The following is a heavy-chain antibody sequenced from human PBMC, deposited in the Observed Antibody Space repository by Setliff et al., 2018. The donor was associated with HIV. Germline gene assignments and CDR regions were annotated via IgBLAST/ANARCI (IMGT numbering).Heavy chain of an antibody. CDR1: GDSIGSYS. Sequence: SETLSLTCTVSGDSIGSYSWNWIRQPPGKGLEWIGYIYASGSTNYNPSLESRVTISVDTSKNQFSLKVNSVTAADTAVYYCARSPRIGVAGEFEYWGQGTLVTVSS. CDR2: IYASGST. V-gene: IGHV4-4*09. J-gene: IGHJ4*02. CDR3: ARSPRIGVAGEFEY. D-gene: IGHD6-19*01.